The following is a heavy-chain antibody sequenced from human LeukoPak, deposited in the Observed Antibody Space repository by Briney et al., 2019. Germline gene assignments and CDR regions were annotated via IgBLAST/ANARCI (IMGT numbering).Heavy chain of an antibody. CDR3: ATCSTSEGYYYYGMDV. Sequence: GGSLRHSCAASGFTFSSYAMAWVRQAPGKGLEWVSAIGGSGVSTYYADSVKGRFTISRDNSKNTLYLQMNSLRAEDTAVYYCATCSTSEGYYYYGMDVWGQGTTVTVSS. V-gene: IGHV3-23*01. CDR1: GFTFSSYA. J-gene: IGHJ6*02. CDR2: IGGSGVST. D-gene: IGHD2-2*01.